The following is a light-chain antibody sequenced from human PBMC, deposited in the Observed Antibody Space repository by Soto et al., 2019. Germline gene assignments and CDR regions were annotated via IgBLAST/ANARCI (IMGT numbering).Light chain of an antibody. CDR1: NSDVGGYNY. CDR3: SSYAGINNLE. Sequence: QSVLTQPPSASGSPGQSVTISCTGTNSDVGGYNYVSWYQQHPGKAPKLMIYGVSERPSGVPDRFSGSKSGNTASLTVSGLQAEDEADYYCSSYAGINNLEFGGGTKLTV. V-gene: IGLV2-8*01. CDR2: GVS. J-gene: IGLJ2*01.